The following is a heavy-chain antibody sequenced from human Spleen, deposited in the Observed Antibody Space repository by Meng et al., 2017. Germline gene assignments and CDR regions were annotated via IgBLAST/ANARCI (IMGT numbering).Heavy chain of an antibody. CDR1: GFTVSSNY. Sequence: GPLVETGGGLIQPGGSLRLSCVVSGFTVSSNYMNWVRQAPGKGLEWVSVIYSGGSTYYADSEKGRFTISRDNSKNTLYLQMNSLRAEDTAVYYCARSGLHGTFDYWGQGTLVTVSS. V-gene: IGHV3-53*02. J-gene: IGHJ4*02. CDR3: ARSGLHGTFDY. D-gene: IGHD5-24*01. CDR2: IYSGGST.